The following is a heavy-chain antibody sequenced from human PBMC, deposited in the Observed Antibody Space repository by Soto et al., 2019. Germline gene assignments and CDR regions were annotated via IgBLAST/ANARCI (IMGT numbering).Heavy chain of an antibody. CDR3: ARRSHGGGAAPFDC. CDR2: IRQDGKEK. V-gene: IGHV3-7*01. D-gene: IGHD1-26*01. Sequence: GGSLRLSCAASGFTFSSYWMSWVRQAPGKGLEWVANIRQDGKEKFYVDSVEGRFTISRDNTKNSLYLQMNSLRAEDTAVYYCARRSHGGGAAPFDCWGQGTLVTVSS. J-gene: IGHJ4*02. CDR1: GFTFSSYW.